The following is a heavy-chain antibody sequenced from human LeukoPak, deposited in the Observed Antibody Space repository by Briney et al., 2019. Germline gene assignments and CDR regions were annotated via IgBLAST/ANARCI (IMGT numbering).Heavy chain of an antibody. J-gene: IGHJ4*02. CDR3: AREGYDFWSGYSFYFDY. CDR1: GFTFSSYA. V-gene: IGHV3-7*01. D-gene: IGHD3-3*01. CDR2: IKQDGSEK. Sequence: GGSLRLSCAASGFTFSSYAMHWVRQAPGKGLEWVANIKQDGSEKYYVDSVKGRFTISRDNAKNSLYLQMNSLRAEDTAVYYCAREGYDFWSGYSFYFDYWGQGTLVTVSS.